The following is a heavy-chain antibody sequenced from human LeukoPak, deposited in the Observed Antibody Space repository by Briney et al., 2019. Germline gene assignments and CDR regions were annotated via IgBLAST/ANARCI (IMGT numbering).Heavy chain of an antibody. Sequence: GGSPRLSCAASGFTFSGYSMNWVRQAPGKGLEWVSSISSSSSDIYYAGSVKGRFTISRDNSKNTLYLQMNSLRAEDTAVYYCAKDSPLVVVPAATNWFDPWGQGTLVTVSS. CDR1: GFTFSGYS. J-gene: IGHJ5*02. V-gene: IGHV3-21*04. D-gene: IGHD2-2*01. CDR2: ISSSSSDI. CDR3: AKDSPLVVVPAATNWFDP.